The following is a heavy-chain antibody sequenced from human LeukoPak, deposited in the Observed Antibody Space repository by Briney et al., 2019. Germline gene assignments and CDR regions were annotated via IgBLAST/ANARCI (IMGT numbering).Heavy chain of an antibody. D-gene: IGHD1-26*01. Sequence: SETLSLTCAVYGGSFSGNYWSWIRQPPGKGLEWIGEINHSGSTNYNPSLKSRVTISADTSKNQFSLKLSSVTAADTAVYYCARGRFSGIVGASAYYYYMDVWGKGTTVTVSS. J-gene: IGHJ6*03. CDR1: GGSFSGNY. CDR3: ARGRFSGIVGASAYYYYMDV. V-gene: IGHV4-34*01. CDR2: INHSGST.